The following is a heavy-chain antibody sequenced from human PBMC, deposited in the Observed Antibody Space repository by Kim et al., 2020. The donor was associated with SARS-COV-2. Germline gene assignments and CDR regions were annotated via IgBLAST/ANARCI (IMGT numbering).Heavy chain of an antibody. V-gene: IGHV3-33*06. CDR3: AKDYYGSGSDYNTPDY. D-gene: IGHD3-10*01. Sequence: SVKGRFTISRDNSKNTLYLQRNSLRAEETAVYYCAKDYYGSGSDYNTPDYWGQGTLVTVSS. J-gene: IGHJ4*02.